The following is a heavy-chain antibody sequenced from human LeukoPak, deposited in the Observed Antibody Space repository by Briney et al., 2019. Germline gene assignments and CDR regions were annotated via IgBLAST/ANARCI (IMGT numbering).Heavy chain of an antibody. CDR3: AKLRPYGTTWYGGVVN. Sequence: GGSLRLSCAASGFTFSSYAMYWVRQAPGKGLEWVSVISGSGGSTYYADSVKGRFAISRDNSKNTLFLQMNSLRAEDTAVYYCAKLRPYGTTWYGGVVNWGQGTLVTVSS. J-gene: IGHJ4*02. CDR1: GFTFSSYA. V-gene: IGHV3-23*01. D-gene: IGHD6-13*01. CDR2: ISGSGGST.